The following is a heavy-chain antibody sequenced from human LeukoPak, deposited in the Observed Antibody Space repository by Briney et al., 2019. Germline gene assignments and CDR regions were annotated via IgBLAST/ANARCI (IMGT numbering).Heavy chain of an antibody. J-gene: IGHJ4*02. D-gene: IGHD3-10*01. V-gene: IGHV3-23*01. CDR1: GITLSNYG. CDR3: AKRGVVIRAVIIVGFHKEAYYFDY. CDR2: LSDSGGST. Sequence: GGSLRLSCAVSGITLSNYGMSWVRQAPGKGLEWVAGLSDSGGSTNYADSVKGRFTVSRDNPKNTLYLQMNSLRAEDTAVYFCAKRGVVIRAVIIVGFHKEAYYFDYWGQGTLVTVSS.